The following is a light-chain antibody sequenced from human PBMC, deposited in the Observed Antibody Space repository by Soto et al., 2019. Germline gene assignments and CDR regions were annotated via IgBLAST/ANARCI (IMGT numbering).Light chain of an antibody. CDR2: GNS. Sequence: QSVLTQPPSVSGAPGQRVTISCTGSSSNIGADYDVHWYQQLPGTAPKRLIYGNSNRPSGVPDRFSGSKSGTSASLAITGLQAEDEADYYCQSYDNRLSGVVFGGGTKLTVL. CDR3: QSYDNRLSGVV. CDR1: SSNIGADYD. J-gene: IGLJ2*01. V-gene: IGLV1-40*01.